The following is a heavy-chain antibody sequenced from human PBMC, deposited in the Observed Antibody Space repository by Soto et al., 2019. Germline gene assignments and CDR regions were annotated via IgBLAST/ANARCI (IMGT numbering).Heavy chain of an antibody. D-gene: IGHD3-3*01. V-gene: IGHV3-74*01. CDR2: INSDGSST. J-gene: IGHJ6*02. CDR3: ARAAYDFWSGYYPPGDYGMDV. Sequence: GGSLRLSCAASGFTFSSYWMHWVRQAPGKGLVWVSRINSDGSSTSYADSVKGRFTISRDNAKNTLYLQMNSLRAEDTAVYYCARAAYDFWSGYYPPGDYGMDVWGQGTTVTVSS. CDR1: GFTFSSYW.